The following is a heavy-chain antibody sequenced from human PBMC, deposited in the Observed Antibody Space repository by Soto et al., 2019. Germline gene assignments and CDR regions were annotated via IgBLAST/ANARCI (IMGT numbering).Heavy chain of an antibody. Sequence: PGGSLRLSCAASGSTFTNYEMNWVRQAPGKGLEWISYISSSGKTISYADSVKGRFTISRDNAKNPLYLQMNSLRAEDTAVYYCARDPEKYSGSDLGIDYWGQGTLVTVSS. CDR2: ISSSGKTI. CDR1: GSTFTNYE. J-gene: IGHJ4*02. D-gene: IGHD5-12*01. CDR3: ARDPEKYSGSDLGIDY. V-gene: IGHV3-48*03.